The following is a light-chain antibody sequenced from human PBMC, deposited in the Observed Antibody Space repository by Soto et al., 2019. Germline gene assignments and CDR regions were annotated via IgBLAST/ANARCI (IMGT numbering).Light chain of an antibody. J-gene: IGLJ2*01. V-gene: IGLV1-44*01. Sequence: QSVLTQPPSASGTPGQGVTISCSGSSSNIGRNTVNWYQQLPGTAPKLLIYSNNQRPSRVPDRFSGSKSGTSASLAISGLQSEDEADYYCAAWDDSLNGVVFGGGTKLTVL. CDR1: SSNIGRNT. CDR2: SNN. CDR3: AAWDDSLNGVV.